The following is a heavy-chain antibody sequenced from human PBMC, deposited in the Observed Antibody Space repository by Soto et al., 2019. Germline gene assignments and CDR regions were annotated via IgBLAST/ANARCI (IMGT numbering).Heavy chain of an antibody. Sequence: GGSQSLSCAASGCTFSSYSMNWVRQNPGKGLEWLSSISDSGHYIYYADSVKGRFTISRDNAKNSLFLQMNSLRGEDTAVYYCARSGLALPYSASHWFDPWGHGTLVTVSS. CDR3: ARSGLALPYSASHWFDP. D-gene: IGHD3-22*01. V-gene: IGHV3-21*01. CDR1: GCTFSSYS. CDR2: ISDSGHYI. J-gene: IGHJ5*02.